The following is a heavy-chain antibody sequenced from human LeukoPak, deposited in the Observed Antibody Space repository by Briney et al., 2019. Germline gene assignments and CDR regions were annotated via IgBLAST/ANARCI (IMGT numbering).Heavy chain of an antibody. J-gene: IGHJ4*02. V-gene: IGHV4-59*11. Sequence: SETLSLTCTVSGGSISSHYWSWIRQPPGKGLEWIGYIYYSGSTNYNPSLKSRVTISVDTSKNQFSLKLSSVTAADTAVYYCAKSRGYSGYDNGFDYWGQGTLVTVSS. D-gene: IGHD5-12*01. CDR3: AKSRGYSGYDNGFDY. CDR1: GGSISSHY. CDR2: IYYSGST.